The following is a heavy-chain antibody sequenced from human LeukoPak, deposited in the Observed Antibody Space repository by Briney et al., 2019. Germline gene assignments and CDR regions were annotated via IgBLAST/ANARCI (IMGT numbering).Heavy chain of an antibody. CDR2: IYYSGST. J-gene: IGHJ5*02. CDR3: ARASSAYCGGDCYSGNWFDP. Sequence: SETLSLTCTVSGGSISGSSYYWGWIRQPPGKGLEWIGSIYYSGSTYYNPSLKSRVTISVDTSKNQFSLKLSSVTAADTAVYYCARASSAYCGGDCYSGNWFDPWGQGTLVTVSS. D-gene: IGHD2-21*02. CDR1: GGSISGSSYY. V-gene: IGHV4-39*07.